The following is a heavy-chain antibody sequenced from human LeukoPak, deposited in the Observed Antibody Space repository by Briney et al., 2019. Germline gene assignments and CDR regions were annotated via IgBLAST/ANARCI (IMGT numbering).Heavy chain of an antibody. Sequence: GGSLRLSCTVSGFTLSSYEMSWIRQAPGKGLEWVSSVDYSADSTHYADSVMGRFTISRDNSKNTLYLQLNSLSADDTAVYYCARNSVWYGVSWGQGTLVTVSS. D-gene: IGHD6-19*01. CDR1: GFTLSSYE. CDR2: VDYSADST. J-gene: IGHJ4*02. CDR3: ARNSVWYGVS. V-gene: IGHV3-23*01.